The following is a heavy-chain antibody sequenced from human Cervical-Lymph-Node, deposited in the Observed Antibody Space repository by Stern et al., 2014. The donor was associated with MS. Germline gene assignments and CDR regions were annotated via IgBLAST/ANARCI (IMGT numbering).Heavy chain of an antibody. J-gene: IGHJ4*02. D-gene: IGHD5-18*01. CDR3: ARRGYSYGFDS. CDR1: GGSVNIGGYF. Sequence: MQLVESGPGLVKPSQTLSLTCTVSGGSVNIGGYFWTWLRQHPGKGLVWIGYIYHSGSTDYNPSLKSRVTISEDTSKNQFSLTLSSVTDADTAVYYCARRGYSYGFDSWGQGTLVTVSS. CDR2: IYHSGST. V-gene: IGHV4-31*03.